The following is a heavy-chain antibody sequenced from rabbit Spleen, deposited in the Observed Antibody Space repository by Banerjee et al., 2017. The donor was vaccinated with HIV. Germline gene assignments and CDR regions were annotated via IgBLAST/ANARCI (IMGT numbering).Heavy chain of an antibody. Sequence: QSLEESGGDLVKPGASLTLTCTASGFSFSSGYYMCWVRQAPGKGLEWIGCIATGSGGTYYASWAKGRFTISKTSSTTVTLQMTSLTAADTATYFCARDVGGVGDGYFNLWGPGTLVTVS. J-gene: IGHJ4*01. CDR3: ARDVGGVGDGYFNL. CDR2: IATGSGGT. V-gene: IGHV1S40*01. CDR1: GFSFSSGYY. D-gene: IGHD6-1*01.